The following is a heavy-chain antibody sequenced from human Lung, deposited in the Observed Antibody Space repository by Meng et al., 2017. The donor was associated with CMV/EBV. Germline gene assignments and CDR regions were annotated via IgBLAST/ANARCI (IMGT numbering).Heavy chain of an antibody. CDR1: GLTLSSYG. D-gene: IGHD3-3*01. CDR3: ARGVAFGVLKCHFDN. CDR2: IRYDGDKK. Sequence: GGSXRLXCAASGLTLSSYGIHWVRQAPGKGLEWVAFIRYDGDKKEYVDSVKGRFTISRDNAKNSLYLQMNSLRAEDTAVYYCARGVAFGVLKCHFDNWGQGNXVTVSS. J-gene: IGHJ4*02. V-gene: IGHV3-30*02.